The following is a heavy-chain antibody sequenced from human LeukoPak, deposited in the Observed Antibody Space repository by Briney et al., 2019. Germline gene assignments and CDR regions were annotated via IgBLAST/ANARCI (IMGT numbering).Heavy chain of an antibody. V-gene: IGHV3-30*18. J-gene: IGHJ6*02. D-gene: IGHD3-9*01. Sequence: PGGSLRLSCAASGFTFSSYGMHWVRQAPGKGLEWVAVISYDGSNKYYADSVKGRFTISRDNSKNTLYLQMNSLRAEDTAVYYCAEDLWYFDWLRPFVGEYYYGMDVRGQGTTVTVSS. CDR1: GFTFSSYG. CDR2: ISYDGSNK. CDR3: AEDLWYFDWLRPFVGEYYYGMDV.